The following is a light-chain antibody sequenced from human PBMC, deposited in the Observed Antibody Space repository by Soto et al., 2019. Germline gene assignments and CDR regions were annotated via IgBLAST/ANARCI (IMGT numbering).Light chain of an antibody. CDR3: QQDGSSPPWT. V-gene: IGKV3-20*01. J-gene: IGKJ1*01. CDR2: GAS. CDR1: QSVSSSY. Sequence: EIVLTQSPGTLSLSPGERATLSCRASQSVSSSYLAWYQQKPGQAPRLLIYGASSRATGIPDRFSGSGSGTDFTITISRLEPEDFAVYYCQQDGSSPPWTFGHGTKVEIK.